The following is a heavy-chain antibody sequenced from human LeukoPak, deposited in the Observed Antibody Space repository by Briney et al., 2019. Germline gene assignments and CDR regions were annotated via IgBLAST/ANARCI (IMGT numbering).Heavy chain of an antibody. CDR1: VYTFTSYY. D-gene: IGHD3-22*01. Sequence: ASVNVSCNASVYTFTSYYIHWVRQAPAQALEWMGWINPNSGGTNYAHKLHVRVTMTTDTSTSTAYMELRSLRSDDTAVYYCARDLYDDDYYDSSGYRFDYWGQGTLVTVSS. CDR2: INPNSGGT. J-gene: IGHJ4*02. V-gene: IGHV1-2*02. CDR3: ARDLYDDDYYDSSGYRFDY.